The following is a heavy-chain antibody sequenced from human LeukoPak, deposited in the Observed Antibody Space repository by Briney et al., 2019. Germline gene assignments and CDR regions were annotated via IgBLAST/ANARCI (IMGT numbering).Heavy chain of an antibody. D-gene: IGHD3/OR15-3a*01. CDR1: GFTFSNYA. CDR3: AKDWTGTKPFDL. Sequence: GGSLRLSCAASGFTFSNYAMSWVRQAPGKGLEWVSSISGSGDKTYHADSVKGRFTISRDNSKNTLYLQMNSLRAEDTAVYYCAKDWTGTKPFDLWGRGTLVTVSS. J-gene: IGHJ2*01. CDR2: ISGSGDKT. V-gene: IGHV3-23*01.